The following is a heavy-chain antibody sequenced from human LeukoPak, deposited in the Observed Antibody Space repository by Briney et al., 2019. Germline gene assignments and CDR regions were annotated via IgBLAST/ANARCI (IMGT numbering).Heavy chain of an antibody. CDR3: ARDRIAARQLADY. CDR2: ISSSGSTI. V-gene: IGHV3-11*04. CDR1: GFTFSDYY. D-gene: IGHD6-6*01. J-gene: IGHJ4*02. Sequence: GGSLRLSCAASGFTFSDYYMSWIRQAPGRGLEWVSYISSSGSTIYYADSVKGRFTISRDNAKNSLYLQMNSLRAEDTAVYYCARDRIAARQLADYWGQGTLVTVSS.